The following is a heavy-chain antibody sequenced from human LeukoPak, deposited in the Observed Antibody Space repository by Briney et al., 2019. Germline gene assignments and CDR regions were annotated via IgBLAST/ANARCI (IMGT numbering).Heavy chain of an antibody. Sequence: GASVKVSCKASGYTFTSYYMHWVRQAPGQGLEWMGIINPSGGSTSYAQKFQGRVTMTRDTSTSTVYMELSSLRSEDTAVYYCARDAISGSQLNYDFWSGYPDYWGQGTLVTVSS. D-gene: IGHD3-3*01. V-gene: IGHV1-46*01. CDR2: INPSGGST. J-gene: IGHJ4*02. CDR1: GYTFTSYY. CDR3: ARDAISGSQLNYDFWSGYPDY.